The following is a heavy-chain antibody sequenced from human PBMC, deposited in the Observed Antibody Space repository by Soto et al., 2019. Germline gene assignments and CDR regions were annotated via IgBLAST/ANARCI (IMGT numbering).Heavy chain of an antibody. CDR2: ISAYNGNT. J-gene: IGHJ6*02. V-gene: IGHV1-18*01. CDR1: NYTFTSYG. Sequence: QVQLVQYGAEVKKPGASVKVSCKASNYTFTSYGISWVRQAPGQGLEWMGWISAYNGNTNYAQKLQGRVTMTTDTSTNTAYMEVRSLRSDDTAVYYCATYHLNSYYYGMDVWGQGTTVTVSS. CDR3: ATYHLNSYYYGMDV.